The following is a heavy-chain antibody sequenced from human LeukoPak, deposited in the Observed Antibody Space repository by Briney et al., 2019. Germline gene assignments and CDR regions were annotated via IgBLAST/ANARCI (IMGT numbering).Heavy chain of an antibody. J-gene: IGHJ4*02. CDR1: AFTVSSNY. D-gene: IGHD6-13*01. V-gene: IGHV3-66*02. Sequence: PGRSLSLSCAASAFTVSSNYMSWVRQAPGKGLEWVSVIYSGGSTYYADSVRGRFTISRDNSKNTLYLQMTSLRAEGTAVYYRARKAAGTFAYRGRGSLVTVSS. CDR3: ARKAAGTFAY. CDR2: IYSGGST.